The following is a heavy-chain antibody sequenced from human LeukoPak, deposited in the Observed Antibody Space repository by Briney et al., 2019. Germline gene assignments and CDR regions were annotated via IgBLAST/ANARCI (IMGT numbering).Heavy chain of an antibody. J-gene: IGHJ4*02. CDR3: ARGDRGPYGSGTFSDY. D-gene: IGHD3-10*01. V-gene: IGHV3-11*01. CDR2: INTGGSST. CDR1: GFTFSDYH. Sequence: GGSLRLSCAASGFTFSDYHMSWIRQAPGKGLEWISYINTGGSSTYYAESVKGRFTISRDNAQNSLFLQMNSLRAEDTAVYYCARGDRGPYGSGTFSDYWGQGTLVTVSS.